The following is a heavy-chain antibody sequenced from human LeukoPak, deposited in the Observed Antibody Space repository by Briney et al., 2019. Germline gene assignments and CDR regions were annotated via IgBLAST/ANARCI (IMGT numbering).Heavy chain of an antibody. V-gene: IGHV1-46*01. D-gene: IGHD2-8*01. CDR1: GYNFTLYY. CDR2: INPSGGST. CDR3: ARDFGPLQVYVISHHAMDV. Sequence: GASVKVSCKASGYNFTLYYMHWVRQAPGQGLEWMGIINPSGGSTSYAQKFQGRVTMTRDTSTSTVYMELSSLRSEDTAVYYCARDFGPLQVYVISHHAMDVWGQGTTVTVSS. J-gene: IGHJ6*02.